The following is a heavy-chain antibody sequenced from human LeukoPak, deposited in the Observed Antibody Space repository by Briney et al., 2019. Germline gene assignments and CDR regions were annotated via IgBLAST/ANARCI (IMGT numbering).Heavy chain of an antibody. CDR2: IYYSGST. CDR1: GGSISSGGYF. D-gene: IGHD3-16*02. J-gene: IGHJ5*02. CDR3: ARGHNYDYVWGSYRYKVDWFDP. V-gene: IGHV4-31*03. Sequence: SETLSLTCTVSGGSISSGGYFWSWIRQHPGKGLEWIGYIYYSGSTYYNPSLKSRVTISVDTSKNQFSLKLSSVTAADTAVYYCARGHNYDYVWGSYRYKVDWFDPWGQGTLVTVSS.